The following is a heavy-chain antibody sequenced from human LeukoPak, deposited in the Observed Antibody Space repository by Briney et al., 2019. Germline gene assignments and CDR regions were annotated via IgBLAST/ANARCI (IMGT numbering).Heavy chain of an antibody. CDR2: FDPEYGET. CDR1: GYTLSELS. V-gene: IGHV1-24*01. J-gene: IGHJ5*02. D-gene: IGHD3-22*01. Sequence: VASVKVSLKGAGYTLSELSMHWARQAPGKGLEWMGGFDPEYGETIYAQTFQGRVTMTEDTSTDTAYMEMSSLRSEDTAVYYCATFEDSSGYWDPWGQGTLVTVSS. CDR3: ATFEDSSGYWDP.